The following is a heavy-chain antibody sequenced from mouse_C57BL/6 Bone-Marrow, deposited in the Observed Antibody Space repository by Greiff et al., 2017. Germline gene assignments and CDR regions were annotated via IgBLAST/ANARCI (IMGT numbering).Heavy chain of an antibody. CDR2: SQPGSGRT. CDR3: ARPYYSNYWYCDV. CDR1: GYTFTSYW. V-gene: IGHV1-55*01. Sequence: VQLQQPGAELVKPGDSVTMSCKASGYTFTSYWITWVKQRPGQGLVWIGDSQPGSGRTNYNEKFKSKATLTVDTSSSTAYMQLSSLTSEDSAVYYCARPYYSNYWYCDVWGTGTTVTVSS. J-gene: IGHJ1*03. D-gene: IGHD2-5*01.